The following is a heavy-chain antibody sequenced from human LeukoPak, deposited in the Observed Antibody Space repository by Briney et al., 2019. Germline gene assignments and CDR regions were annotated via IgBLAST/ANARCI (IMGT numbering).Heavy chain of an antibody. CDR1: GFSFSDYY. CDR3: GRPLRSGCYLAFDY. J-gene: IGHJ4*02. V-gene: IGHV3-11*01. D-gene: IGHD3-22*01. CDR2: ISSSGGTT. Sequence: PGGSLRLSCAASGFSFSDYYMSWFRQAPGKGLEWISYISSSGGTTHYADSVRGRLTISRDNAKNSLYLQIHSLRAEDTAVYYCGRPLRSGCYLAFDYWGQGTLVTVSS.